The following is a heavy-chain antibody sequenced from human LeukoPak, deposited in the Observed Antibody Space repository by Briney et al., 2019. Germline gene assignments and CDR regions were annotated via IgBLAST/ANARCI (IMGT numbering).Heavy chain of an antibody. Sequence: GASVKVSCKASGYTFTGYYMHWVRQAPGQGLEWMGWINPNSGGTNYAQKFQGRVTMTRDTSISTAYMELSRLRSDDTAVYYCARGDIVVVPAATVGGDYWGQGTLVTVSS. CDR1: GYTFTGYY. CDR3: ARGDIVVVPAATVGGDY. D-gene: IGHD2-2*01. J-gene: IGHJ4*02. CDR2: INPNSGGT. V-gene: IGHV1-2*02.